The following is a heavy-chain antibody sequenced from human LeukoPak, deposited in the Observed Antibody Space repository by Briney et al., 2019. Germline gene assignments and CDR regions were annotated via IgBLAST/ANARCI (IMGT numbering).Heavy chain of an antibody. CDR3: ARGGAGTTKDYYYYMDV. CDR1: GYTFTGYY. J-gene: IGHJ6*03. V-gene: IGHV1-2*02. D-gene: IGHD1-7*01. CDR2: INPNSGGT. Sequence: ASVKVSCKASGYTFTGYYMHWVRQAPGQGLEWMVWINPNSGGTNYAQKFQGRVTMTRDTSISTAYMELSRLRSDDTAVYYCARGGAGTTKDYYYYMDVWGKGTTVTVSS.